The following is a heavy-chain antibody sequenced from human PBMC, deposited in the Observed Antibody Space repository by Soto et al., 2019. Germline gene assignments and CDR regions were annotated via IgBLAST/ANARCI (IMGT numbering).Heavy chain of an antibody. CDR1: GFTFSSYA. CDR3: ARAYSSSSETGDY. D-gene: IGHD6-6*01. J-gene: IGHJ4*02. CDR2: ISYDGSNK. V-gene: IGHV3-30-3*01. Sequence: QVQLVESGGGVVQPGRSLRLSCAASGFTFSSYAMHWVRQAPGKGLEWVAVISYDGSNKYYADSVKGRFTISRDNSKNTLYLQMNSLRAEDTAVYYCARAYSSSSETGDYWGQGTLVTVSP.